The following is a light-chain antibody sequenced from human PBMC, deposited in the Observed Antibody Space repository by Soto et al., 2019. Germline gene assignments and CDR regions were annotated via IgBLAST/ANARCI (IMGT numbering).Light chain of an antibody. CDR1: QSVSSN. V-gene: IGKV3-15*01. CDR2: GAS. Sequence: EIVMTQSPATLSVSPGERVTLSCRASQSVSSNLAWYQQKPGQAPRLLIYGASTRATGIPARFSGSGSGTEFTLTISSLQSEDFAVYYCQQYNNWRGITFGPGTKVDIK. CDR3: QQYNNWRGIT. J-gene: IGKJ3*01.